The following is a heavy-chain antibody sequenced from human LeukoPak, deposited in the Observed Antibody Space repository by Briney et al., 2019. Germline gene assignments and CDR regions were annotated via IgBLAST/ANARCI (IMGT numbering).Heavy chain of an antibody. CDR1: GGTFSSYA. Sequence: SVKVSCTASGGTFSSYAISWVRQAPGQGLEWMGGIIPIFGTANYAQKFQGRVTITADESTSTAYMELSSLRSEDTAVYYCARDPLTAMVTEGAYYYGMDVWGQGTTVTVSS. CDR2: IIPIFGTA. J-gene: IGHJ6*02. CDR3: ARDPLTAMVTEGAYYYGMDV. V-gene: IGHV1-69*13. D-gene: IGHD5-18*01.